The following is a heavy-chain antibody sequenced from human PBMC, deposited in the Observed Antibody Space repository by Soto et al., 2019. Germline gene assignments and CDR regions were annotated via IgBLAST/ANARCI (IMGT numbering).Heavy chain of an antibody. Sequence: EASVKVSCKASGYTFTSYGISWVRQAPGQGLEWMGWISAYNGNTNYAQKLQGRVTMATDTSTSTAYMELRSLRSDDTAVYYCARDTSNYISHNWFDPWGLGTLVTVSS. CDR3: ARDTSNYISHNWFDP. CDR2: ISAYNGNT. CDR1: GYTFTSYG. J-gene: IGHJ5*02. D-gene: IGHD4-4*01. V-gene: IGHV1-18*01.